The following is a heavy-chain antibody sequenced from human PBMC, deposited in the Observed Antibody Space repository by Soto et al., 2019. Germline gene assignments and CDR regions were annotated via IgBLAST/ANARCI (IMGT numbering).Heavy chain of an antibody. D-gene: IGHD3-10*01. CDR3: ARDYYGSGSYYFDY. CDR2: IYWNDGK. V-gene: IGHV2-5*01. CDR1: GFSLSTSGVG. Sequence: SGPTLVNPTQTLTLTCTFSGFSLSTSGVGVGWIRQPPGKALEWLALIYWNDGKRYSPSLKSRLTITKDTSKNQVVLTMTNMVPVDTATYYCARDYYGSGSYYFDYWGQGTLVTVSS. J-gene: IGHJ4*02.